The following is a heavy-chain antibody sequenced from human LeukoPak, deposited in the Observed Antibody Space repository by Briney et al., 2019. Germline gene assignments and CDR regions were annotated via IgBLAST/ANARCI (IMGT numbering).Heavy chain of an antibody. V-gene: IGHV1-2*02. D-gene: IGHD2-15*01. CDR2: INPNSGGT. J-gene: IGHJ5*02. CDR1: GYTFTGYY. Sequence: ASVKVSFKASGYTFTGYYMHWVRQAPGQGLEWMGWINPNSGGTNYAQKFQGRVTMTSDTSISTAYMELSRLRSDDTAVYYCARVRRCSGGSCYSGWFDPWGQGTLVTVSS. CDR3: ARVRRCSGGSCYSGWFDP.